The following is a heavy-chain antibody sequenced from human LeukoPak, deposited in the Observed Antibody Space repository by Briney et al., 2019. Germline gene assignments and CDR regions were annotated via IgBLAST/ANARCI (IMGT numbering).Heavy chain of an antibody. CDR3: AKEVTRRSSGSPYDY. D-gene: IGHD6-19*01. J-gene: IGHJ4*02. Sequence: PGGSLRLSCAASGFTFSSYTMSWVRQAPGKGLEWVSAISGSGGSTYYADSVKGRFTISRDNSKNTLYLQMNSLRAEDTAVYYCAKEVTRRSSGSPYDYWGQGTLVTVSS. CDR1: GFTFSSYT. V-gene: IGHV3-23*01. CDR2: ISGSGGST.